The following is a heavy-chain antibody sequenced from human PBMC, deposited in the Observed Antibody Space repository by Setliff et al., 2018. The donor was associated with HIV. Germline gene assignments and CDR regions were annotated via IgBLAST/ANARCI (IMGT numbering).Heavy chain of an antibody. CDR3: ASRVYYYDSNNFLREEGFDP. D-gene: IGHD3-22*01. V-gene: IGHV4-38-2*02. Sequence: ASETLSLTCNVSGYSISSGYFWGWIRQPPGKGLEWIGTIYHNGITYYNPSLKSRVTISVDKSKNQFSLELSSVTAADTAVYYCASRVYYYDSNNFLREEGFDPWGQGTLVTVSS. CDR1: GYSISSGYF. J-gene: IGHJ5*02. CDR2: IYHNGIT.